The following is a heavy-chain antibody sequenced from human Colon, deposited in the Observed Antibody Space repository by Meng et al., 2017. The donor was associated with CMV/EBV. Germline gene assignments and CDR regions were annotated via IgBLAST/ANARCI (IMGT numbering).Heavy chain of an antibody. CDR1: GFTFSNYW. CDR2: IKSDGSST. J-gene: IGHJ4*02. CDR3: AKGAASGVTAPDY. Sequence: GESLKISCAASGFTFSNYWMHWVRQAPGKGLVWVSRIKSDGSSTNYADSVKGRFTISRDNAKNTLYLQMNSLRAEDTAVYYCAKGAASGVTAPDYWGQGTLVTVSS. V-gene: IGHV3-74*01. D-gene: IGHD2-21*02.